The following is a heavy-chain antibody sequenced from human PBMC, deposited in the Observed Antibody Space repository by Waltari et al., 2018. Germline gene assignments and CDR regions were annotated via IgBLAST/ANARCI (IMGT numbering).Heavy chain of an antibody. J-gene: IGHJ4*02. CDR3: ARGDGYIDIDY. D-gene: IGHD5-12*01. Sequence: QVQLQESGPGLVKPSETLSLTCTVSGGSISSYYWSWIRQPPGKGLGWIGYICTSGSTHNNPSLKSRVTMSVDTSKNQFTLKLSSVTTADTAVYYCARGDGYIDIDYWGQGTLVTVSS. CDR2: ICTSGST. V-gene: IGHV4-4*09. CDR1: GGSISSYY.